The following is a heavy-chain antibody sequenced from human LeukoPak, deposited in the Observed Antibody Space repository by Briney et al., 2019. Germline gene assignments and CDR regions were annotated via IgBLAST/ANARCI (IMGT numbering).Heavy chain of an antibody. Sequence: ASVKVSCKASGYTFTGYYMHWVRQAPGQGLEWMGWINPNSGGTNYAQKFQGRVTMTRDTSISTAYMELSRLRSDDTAVYYCARDRRRGVSQTDYWGQGTLVTVSP. J-gene: IGHJ4*02. V-gene: IGHV1-2*02. CDR1: GYTFTGYY. CDR2: INPNSGGT. CDR3: ARDRRRGVSQTDY.